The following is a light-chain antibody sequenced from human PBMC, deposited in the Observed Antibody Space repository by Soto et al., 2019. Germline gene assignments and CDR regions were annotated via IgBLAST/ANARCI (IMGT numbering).Light chain of an antibody. J-gene: IGKJ4*01. CDR1: QSISSW. V-gene: IGKV1-5*03. CDR2: KAS. CDR3: LHHSILSLT. Sequence: DIQMTQSPSTLSASVGDRVTITCRASQSISSWLAWYQQKPGKAPKLLIQKASSLESGVASRFSGSGSGTEFTITISSRQTDDASTYYCLHHSILSLTFGGGTKVEIK.